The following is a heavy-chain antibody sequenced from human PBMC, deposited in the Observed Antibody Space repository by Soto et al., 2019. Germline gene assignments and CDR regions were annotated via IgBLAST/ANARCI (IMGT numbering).Heavy chain of an antibody. D-gene: IGHD5-18*01. CDR1: GGSISSYY. V-gene: IGHV4-59*12. CDR2: IYYSGST. J-gene: IGHJ5*02. Sequence: PSEILSLTCTVSGGSISSYYWSWIRQPPGKGLEWIGYIYYSGSTNYNPSLKSRVTISVDTSKNQFSLKLSSVTAADTAVYYCARGDTAMVKRFDPWGQGTMVTVSS. CDR3: ARGDTAMVKRFDP.